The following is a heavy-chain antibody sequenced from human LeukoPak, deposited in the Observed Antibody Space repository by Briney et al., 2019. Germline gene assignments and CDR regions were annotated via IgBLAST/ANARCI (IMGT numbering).Heavy chain of an antibody. CDR1: GGSISNGNSY. Sequence: SQTLSLTCTVSGGSISNGNSYWNWIRQPAGKGLEWIGRNHTSGTTNYNPSLKSRVTISADTSKNQFSLNLNSVTAADTAVYYCAREQRWLQSLDYWGQGNLVTVSS. D-gene: IGHD5-24*01. CDR2: NHTSGTT. J-gene: IGHJ4*02. V-gene: IGHV4-61*02. CDR3: AREQRWLQSLDY.